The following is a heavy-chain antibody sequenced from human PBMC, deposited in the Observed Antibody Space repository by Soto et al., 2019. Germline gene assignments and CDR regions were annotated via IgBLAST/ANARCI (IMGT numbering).Heavy chain of an antibody. CDR1: GFTFSSYA. CDR2: ISGSGGST. J-gene: IGHJ4*02. D-gene: IGHD3-9*01. V-gene: IGHV3-23*01. Sequence: GGSLRLSCAASGFTFSSYAMSWVRQAPGKGLEWVSAISGSGGSTYYADSVKGRFTISRDNSKNTLYLQMNSLRAEDTAVYYCAKAPVYVILTGSYFDYWGQGTLVTVSS. CDR3: AKAPVYVILTGSYFDY.